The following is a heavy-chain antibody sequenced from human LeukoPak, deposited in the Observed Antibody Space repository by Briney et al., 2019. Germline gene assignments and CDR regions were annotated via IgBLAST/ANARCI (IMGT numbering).Heavy chain of an antibody. CDR2: IYWNDGK. J-gene: IGHJ5*02. V-gene: IGHV2-5*01. CDR3: ARRRSPSNGDWFDP. CDR1: GFSLSTSGVA. D-gene: IGHD4-17*01. Sequence: ESGPTLMKPTQTLTLTCTFSGFSLSTSGVAVGWFRQPPGGALEWLALIYWNDGKYYSPSLKSRLTIAKDTSKNQVVLTMTNMDPVDTATSYCARRRSPSNGDWFDPWGQGTLVTVSS.